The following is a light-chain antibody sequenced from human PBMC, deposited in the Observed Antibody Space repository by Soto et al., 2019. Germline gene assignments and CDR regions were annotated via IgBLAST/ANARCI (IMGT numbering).Light chain of an antibody. CDR3: QQSYSTPWT. CDR2: AAS. V-gene: IGKV1-39*01. J-gene: IGKJ1*01. CDR1: QSISSD. Sequence: DIQMTQSPSSLSASVGDRVTITCRASQSISSDLNWYQQKPGKAPKLLTYAASRLQSGVPSRFSGSGSGTDFTLTISSLKPEDFATYYCQQSYSTPWTFGQGTKVEI.